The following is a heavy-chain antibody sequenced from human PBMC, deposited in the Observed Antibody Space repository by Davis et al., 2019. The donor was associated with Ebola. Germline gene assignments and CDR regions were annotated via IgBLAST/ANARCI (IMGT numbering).Heavy chain of an antibody. CDR2: IYPGESDT. D-gene: IGHD6-19*01. CDR3: ARGINSGWYISGMDV. CDR1: GYSFTSQW. J-gene: IGHJ6*02. Sequence: KVSCKGSGYSFTSQWIAWVRQVPGQGLEWMGSIYPGESDTRNNPSFQGQVTMSADKSISTAYLEWSSLKYSDTAMDYCARGINSGWYISGMDVWGQGTTVTVSS. V-gene: IGHV5-51*01.